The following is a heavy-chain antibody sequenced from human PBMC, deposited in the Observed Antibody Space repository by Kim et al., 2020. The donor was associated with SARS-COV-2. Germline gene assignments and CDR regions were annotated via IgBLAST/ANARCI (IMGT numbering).Heavy chain of an antibody. D-gene: IGHD1-26*01. CDR2: T. V-gene: IGHV3-74*01. CDR3: GRGENSNTFDY. Sequence: TNYADPVKGRLTISRDKAQNTLYLQMNSLRAEDTAVYYCGRGENSNTFDYWGQGTLVTVSS. J-gene: IGHJ4*02.